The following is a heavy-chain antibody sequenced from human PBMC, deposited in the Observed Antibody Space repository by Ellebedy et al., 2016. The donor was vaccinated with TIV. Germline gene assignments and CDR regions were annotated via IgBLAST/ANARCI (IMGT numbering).Heavy chain of an antibody. D-gene: IGHD4-17*01. Sequence: SETLFLTCTVSGGSISSYYWSWIRQPPGKGLEWIGYIYYSGSTNYNPSLKSRVTISVDTSKNQFSLKLSSVTAADTAVYYCARHEGGDYDSDNWGQGTLVTVSS. CDR1: GGSISSYY. CDR2: IYYSGST. V-gene: IGHV4-59*08. J-gene: IGHJ4*02. CDR3: ARHEGGDYDSDN.